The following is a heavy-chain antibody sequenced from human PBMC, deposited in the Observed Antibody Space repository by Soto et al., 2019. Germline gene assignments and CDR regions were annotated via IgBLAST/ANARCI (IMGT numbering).Heavy chain of an antibody. CDR1: GFTFSSYE. J-gene: IGHJ5*02. D-gene: IGHD3-22*01. V-gene: IGHV3-48*03. CDR2: ISSSGSTI. Sequence: GSLRLSCAASGFTFSSYEMNWVRQAPGKGLEWVSYISSSGSTIYYADSVKGRFTISRDNAKNSLYLQMNSLRAEDTAVYYCARDLGPEPDSSGYYPWGQGTLVTVSS. CDR3: ARDLGPEPDSSGYYP.